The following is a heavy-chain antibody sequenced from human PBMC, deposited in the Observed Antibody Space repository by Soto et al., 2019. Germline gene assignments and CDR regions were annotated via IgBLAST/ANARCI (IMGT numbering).Heavy chain of an antibody. CDR1: GGSINSYY. CDR2: ISYSGST. J-gene: IGHJ4*02. Sequence: TSETLSLTCTVSGGSINSYYWSWIRQPPGKGLEWIGYISYSGSTNYNPSLRSRVTISVDTSRNHFFLKLTSVTSADTAVYYCARTYSGYYFDYWGQGTLVTVSS. D-gene: IGHD5-12*01. V-gene: IGHV4-59*08. CDR3: ARTYSGYYFDY.